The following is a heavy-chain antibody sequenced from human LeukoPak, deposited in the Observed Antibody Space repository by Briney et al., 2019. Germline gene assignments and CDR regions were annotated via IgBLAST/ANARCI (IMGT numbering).Heavy chain of an antibody. J-gene: IGHJ4*02. CDR2: IYYSGST. D-gene: IGHD6-19*01. CDR1: GGSISGYY. V-gene: IGHV4-59*01. Sequence: SETLSLTCTVSGGSISGYYWSWIRQPPGKGLEWIGYIYYSGSTNYNPSLKSRVTISVDTSKNQFSLKLSSVTAADTAVYYCARARAVAGTLGYYFDYWGQGTLVTVSS. CDR3: ARARAVAGTLGYYFDY.